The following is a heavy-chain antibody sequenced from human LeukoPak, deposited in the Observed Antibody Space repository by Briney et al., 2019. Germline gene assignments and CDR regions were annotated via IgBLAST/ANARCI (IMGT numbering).Heavy chain of an antibody. CDR3: AGGAGVYYYGMDV. Sequence: GGSLSLSCAASGFTFSNYALSWVRQAPGKGLEWVSAISGGGSATYYADSVKGRFTISRDNSKNTLFLQMNTLRVDDTAVYYRAGGAGVYYYGMDVWGQGTSVTVSS. J-gene: IGHJ6*02. CDR2: ISGGGSAT. V-gene: IGHV3-23*01. CDR1: GFTFSNYA.